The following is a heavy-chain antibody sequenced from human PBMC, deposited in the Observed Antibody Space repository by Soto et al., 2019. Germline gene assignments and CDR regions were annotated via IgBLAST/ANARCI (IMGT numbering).Heavy chain of an antibody. CDR2: IIPIFGTA. J-gene: IGHJ4*02. CDR3: ARRLELGYYFDY. Sequence: ASVKVSCKASGGTFSSYAISWVRQAPGQGLEWMGGIIPIFGTANYAQKFQGRVTITADESTSTAYMELSSLRSEDTAVYYCARRLELGYYFDYWGQGTLVTVSS. V-gene: IGHV1-69*13. D-gene: IGHD1-7*01. CDR1: GGTFSSYA.